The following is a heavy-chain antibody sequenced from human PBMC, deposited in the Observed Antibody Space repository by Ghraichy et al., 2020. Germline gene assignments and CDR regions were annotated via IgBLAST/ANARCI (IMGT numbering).Heavy chain of an antibody. D-gene: IGHD6-19*01. CDR1: GFSLSTRGVG. CDR2: IYWDDDK. CDR3: ALRGWSSGWYNYWAY. J-gene: IGHJ4*02. Sequence: SGPTLVKPTQTLTLTCTFSGFSLSTRGVGVGWFRQPPGKALEWLALIYWDDDKRYSPSLQNRLTITKDTSKNQVVLTMTNVDPVDTATYYCALRGWSSGWYNYWAYWGQGTLVAVSS. V-gene: IGHV2-5*02.